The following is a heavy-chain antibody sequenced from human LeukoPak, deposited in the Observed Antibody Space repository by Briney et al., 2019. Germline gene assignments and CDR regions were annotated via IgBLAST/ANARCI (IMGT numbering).Heavy chain of an antibody. D-gene: IGHD1-20*01. Sequence: SETLSLTCTVSGGSISSSSYYWGWIRQPPGTGLEWIGSIYYSGSTYYNPSLKSRVTISVDTSKNQFSLKLSSVTAADTAVYYCARDLAYNWNDVLGWGQGTLVTVSS. J-gene: IGHJ4*02. CDR1: GGSISSSSYY. V-gene: IGHV4-39*07. CDR3: ARDLAYNWNDVLG. CDR2: IYYSGST.